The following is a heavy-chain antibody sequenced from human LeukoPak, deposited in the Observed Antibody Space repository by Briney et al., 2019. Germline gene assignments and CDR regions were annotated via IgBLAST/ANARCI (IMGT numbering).Heavy chain of an antibody. CDR1: GGTFSSYA. D-gene: IGHD2-21*01. Sequence: SVKVSCKASGGTFSSYAISWVRQAPGQGLEWMGGIIPIFGTANYAQKFQGRVTITADESTSTAYMELSSLRSEDTAVYYCARAHYLGDYILDRDNYFDYWGQGTLVTVSS. J-gene: IGHJ4*02. V-gene: IGHV1-69*13. CDR2: IIPIFGTA. CDR3: ARAHYLGDYILDRDNYFDY.